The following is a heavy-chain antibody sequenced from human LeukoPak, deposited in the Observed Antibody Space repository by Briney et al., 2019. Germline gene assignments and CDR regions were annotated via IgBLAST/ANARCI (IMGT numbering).Heavy chain of an antibody. CDR3: ARGSPMTGYSGGAFDI. V-gene: IGHV4-39*07. Sequence: SETLSLTCTVSGGSLSSSSYYWGWIRQPPGKGLEWIGSIYYSGSTNYNPSLKSRVTISVDTSKNQFSLKLSSVTAADTAVYYCARGSPMTGYSGGAFDIWGQGTMVTVSS. CDR1: GGSLSSSSYY. D-gene: IGHD3-9*01. J-gene: IGHJ3*02. CDR2: IYYSGST.